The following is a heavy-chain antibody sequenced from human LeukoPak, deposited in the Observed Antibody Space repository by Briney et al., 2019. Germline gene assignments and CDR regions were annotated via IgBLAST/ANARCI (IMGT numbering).Heavy chain of an antibody. CDR1: GFTFRSYA. J-gene: IGHJ4*02. CDR2: ISGSGGDT. D-gene: IGHD6-13*01. CDR3: AKDPVAGSRWYGRGYFDY. V-gene: IGHV3-23*01. Sequence: PGGSLRLSCAASGFTFRSYALSWVRQAPGKGLEWVSAISGSGGDTYYADSVKGRFTISRDNSKNRLYLQMNSLRAEDAAVYYCAKDPVAGSRWYGRGYFDYWGQGTLVTVSS.